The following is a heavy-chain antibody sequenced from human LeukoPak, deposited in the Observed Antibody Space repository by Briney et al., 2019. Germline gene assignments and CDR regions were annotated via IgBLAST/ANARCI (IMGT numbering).Heavy chain of an antibody. CDR3: ATYCSSTSCYCY. J-gene: IGHJ4*02. Sequence: GGSLRLSCAASGFTFSSYAMNWVRQAPGKGLEWVSAISASGSSTYYADSVKGRFTISRDNAKNSLYLQMNSLRAEDTAVYYCATYCSSTSCYCYWGQGTLVTVSS. CDR2: ISASGSST. CDR1: GFTFSSYA. V-gene: IGHV3-23*01. D-gene: IGHD2-2*01.